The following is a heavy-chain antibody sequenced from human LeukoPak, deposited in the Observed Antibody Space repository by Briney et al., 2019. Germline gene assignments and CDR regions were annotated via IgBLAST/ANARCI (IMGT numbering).Heavy chain of an antibody. D-gene: IGHD2-15*01. Sequence: ASVKVSCKASGGTFSSYAINWVRQATGQGLEWMGWMNPNSGNTGYAQKFQGRVTMTRNTSISTAYMELSSLRSEDTAVYYCASGGCSGGSCYPWGQGTLVTVSS. CDR2: MNPNSGNT. V-gene: IGHV1-8*02. CDR3: ASGGCSGGSCYP. J-gene: IGHJ5*02. CDR1: GGTFSSYA.